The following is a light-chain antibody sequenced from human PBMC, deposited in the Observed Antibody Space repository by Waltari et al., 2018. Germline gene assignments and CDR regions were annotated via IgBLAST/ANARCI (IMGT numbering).Light chain of an antibody. CDR3: AAWDDSLSGLYV. CDR1: SPNSQMTY. J-gene: IGLJ1*01. Sequence: QSVLTQPPSAYATPGQRVPTSCSGSSPNSQMTYVHWFRRLPGTAPRLLIYRNNQRTSGVPDRFSGSKSGTSASLAISGLRSDDEADYYCAAWDDSLSGLYVFGTGTKVTVL. CDR2: RNN. V-gene: IGLV1-47*01.